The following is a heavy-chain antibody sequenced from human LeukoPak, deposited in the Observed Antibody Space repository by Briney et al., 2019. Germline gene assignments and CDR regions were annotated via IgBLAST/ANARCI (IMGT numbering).Heavy chain of an antibody. CDR1: GFTFSSYE. J-gene: IGHJ4*02. CDR3: ARPDGYRIPYYFDY. Sequence: GGSLRLSCAASGFTFSSYEMNWVRQAPGKGLEWVSYISSSGSTIYYADSVKGRFTISRDNAKNSLYLQMNSLRAEDTAVYYCARPDGYRIPYYFDYWGQGTRVTVSS. V-gene: IGHV3-48*03. CDR2: ISSSGSTI. D-gene: IGHD5-24*01.